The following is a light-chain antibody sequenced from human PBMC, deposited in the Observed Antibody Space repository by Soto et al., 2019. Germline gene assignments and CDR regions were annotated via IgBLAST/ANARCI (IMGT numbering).Light chain of an antibody. Sequence: EIVWTQSPGTLSLSPGERATLSCRASQSVSSSYLAWYQQKPGQAPRLLIYGASSRATGIPDRFSGSGSGTDFTLTISRLEPEDFAVYYCQQYGSSPTFGPGTKVDIK. J-gene: IGKJ3*01. CDR2: GAS. V-gene: IGKV3-20*01. CDR3: QQYGSSPT. CDR1: QSVSSSY.